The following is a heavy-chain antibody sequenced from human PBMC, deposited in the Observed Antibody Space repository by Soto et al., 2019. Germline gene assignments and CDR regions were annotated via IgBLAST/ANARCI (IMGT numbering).Heavy chain of an antibody. V-gene: IGHV1-18*01. CDR2: IATYNSSK. CDR1: GDTFTNFG. J-gene: IGHJ5*02. Sequence: ASVKVSCKTSGDTFTNFGLSWVRQAPGQGLEWMGWIATYNSSKNYAQKFQGRLTLTTDTSTSTGYMELKRLEYDDTAVYYCARVLRGVVNWFDPWGQGTLVTVSS. D-gene: IGHD3-10*01. CDR3: ARVLRGVVNWFDP.